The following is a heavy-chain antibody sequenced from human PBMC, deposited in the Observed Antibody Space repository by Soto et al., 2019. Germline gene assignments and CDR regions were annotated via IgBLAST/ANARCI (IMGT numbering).Heavy chain of an antibody. CDR3: VRRLRGSSNWYYFDY. J-gene: IGHJ4*02. Sequence: GGSLRLSCAASGFTFDSYAMSWVRQAPGKGLEWVSVISFNGGNTYYADSVKGRFTISRDNSKNTLYLQMNSLRAEDTAVYYCVRRLRGSSNWYYFDYWGQGTLVTVSS. CDR2: ISFNGGNT. CDR1: GFTFDSYA. D-gene: IGHD6-13*01. V-gene: IGHV3-23*01.